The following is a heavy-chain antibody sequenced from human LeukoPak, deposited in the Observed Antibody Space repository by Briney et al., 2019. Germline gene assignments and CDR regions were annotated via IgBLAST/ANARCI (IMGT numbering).Heavy chain of an antibody. Sequence: GRFLRLSCAASGFTFSSYGMHWVRQAPGKGLWWGAVISYDGSNKYYADSVKGRFTISRDNSKNTLYLQMNSLRAEDTAVYYCASGYCSGGSCYHFDYWGQGTLVTVSS. J-gene: IGHJ4*02. CDR1: GFTFSSYG. D-gene: IGHD2-15*01. CDR3: ASGYCSGGSCYHFDY. V-gene: IGHV3-30*03. CDR2: ISYDGSNK.